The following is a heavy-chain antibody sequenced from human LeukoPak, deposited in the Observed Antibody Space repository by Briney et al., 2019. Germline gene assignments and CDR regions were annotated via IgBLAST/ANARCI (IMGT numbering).Heavy chain of an antibody. J-gene: IGHJ4*02. CDR1: GFTFNNYG. CDR2: ISYDGTNE. D-gene: IGHD2-2*01. V-gene: IGHV3-30*18. Sequence: GGSLRLSCAASGFTFNNYGMHWVRQAPGKGLEWVAIISYDGTNEYYADSVKGRFTISGDSSKNTLYLQMNSLRAEDAATYYCAKAYCSSSSCYPTYRGQGTLVTVSS. CDR3: AKAYCSSSSCYPTY.